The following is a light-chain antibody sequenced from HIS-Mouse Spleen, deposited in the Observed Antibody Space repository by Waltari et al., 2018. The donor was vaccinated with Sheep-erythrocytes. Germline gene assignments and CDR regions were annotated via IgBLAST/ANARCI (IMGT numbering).Light chain of an antibody. CDR2: DVS. CDR1: SSDVGGYNY. Sequence: QSALTQPRSVSGSPGQSVTISCTGTSSDVGGYNYVSLYQQHPGKAPKLMIYDVSKRPSGVPDRFSVSKSGNTASLTISGLQAEDEADYYCCSYAGSYTYVFGTGTKVTVL. V-gene: IGLV2-11*01. CDR3: CSYAGSYTYV. J-gene: IGLJ1*01.